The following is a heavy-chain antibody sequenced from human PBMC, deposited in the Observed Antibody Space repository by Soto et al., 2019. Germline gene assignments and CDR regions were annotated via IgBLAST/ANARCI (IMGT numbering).Heavy chain of an antibody. CDR1: GYTFTGYY. CDR2: INPNSGGT. CDR3: AREVRYYDFWSGYYTGFYYYYGMDV. D-gene: IGHD3-3*01. V-gene: IGHV1-2*02. Sequence: SVKVSCKASGYTFTGYYMHWVRQAPGQGLEWMGWINPNSGGTNYAQKFQGRVTMTRDTSISTAYMELSRLRSDDTAVYYCAREVRYYDFWSGYYTGFYYYYGMDVWGQGTTVTVSS. J-gene: IGHJ6*02.